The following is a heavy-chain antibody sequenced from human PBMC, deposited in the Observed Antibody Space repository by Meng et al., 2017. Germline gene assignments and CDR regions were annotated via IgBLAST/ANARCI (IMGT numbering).Heavy chain of an antibody. J-gene: IGHJ5*02. V-gene: IGHV7-4-1*02. CDR2: INTNTGNP. Sequence: VQWGQAGSELKKPGASVKVSCKASGYTFTSYAMNWVRQAPGQGLEWMGWINTNTGNPTYAQGFTGRFVFSLDTSVSTAYLQISSLKAEDTAVYYCARLVAGTFGQLFGPWGQGTLVTVSS. D-gene: IGHD2-15*01. CDR3: ARLVAGTFGQLFGP. CDR1: GYTFTSYA.